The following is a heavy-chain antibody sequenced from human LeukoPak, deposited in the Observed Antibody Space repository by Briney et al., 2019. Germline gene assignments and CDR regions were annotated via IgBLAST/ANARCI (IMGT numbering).Heavy chain of an antibody. CDR3: AKVDYWNAKNYFDL. V-gene: IGHV3-23*01. J-gene: IGHJ4*02. CDR1: GFPFRSYS. D-gene: IGHD1-1*01. Sequence: GGSLRLSCVASGFPFRSYSLAWVRLAAGKGLECVSMISDESETTYSDSVKGRFAISRDNSKNTIFLQMESLRVEDSALYFCAKVDYWNAKNYFDLWGQGTLVTVSS. CDR2: ISDESETT.